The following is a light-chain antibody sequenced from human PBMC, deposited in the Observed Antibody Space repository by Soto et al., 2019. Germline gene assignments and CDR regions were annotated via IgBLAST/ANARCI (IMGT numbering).Light chain of an antibody. J-gene: IGKJ5*01. Sequence: DIQMTQSPSSLSASVGDRVTITCRASQSISSYLNWYQHKPGKAPKLLIYAASSLQTGVPSRFSGSRSGTDFALTISSLQREDFATYYCQQTDTFPRTFGQGTRLEI. CDR2: AAS. CDR1: QSISSY. V-gene: IGKV1-39*01. CDR3: QQTDTFPRT.